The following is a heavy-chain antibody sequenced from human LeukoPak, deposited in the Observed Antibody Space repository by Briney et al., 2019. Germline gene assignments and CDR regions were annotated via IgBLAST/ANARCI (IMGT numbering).Heavy chain of an antibody. J-gene: IGHJ4*02. D-gene: IGHD6-19*01. Sequence: ASVKVSCKASDYTFISYGISWVRQAPGQGLEWMGWINPYNGNTNYVQKLQGRVTMTTDTSTSTAYMELRSLRSDDTAVYYCARREQWLVGDDYWGQGTLVTVSS. CDR3: ARREQWLVGDDY. CDR2: INPYNGNT. V-gene: IGHV1-18*01. CDR1: DYTFISYG.